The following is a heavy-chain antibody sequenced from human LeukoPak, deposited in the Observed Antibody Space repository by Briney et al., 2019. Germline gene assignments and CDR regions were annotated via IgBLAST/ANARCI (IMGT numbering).Heavy chain of an antibody. Sequence: SETLSLTCTVSGDSINNYYWAWIRQPPGKGLEWIGYIHYSGTTYYNPSLKSRVTISVDTSKNQFSLKLSSVTAADTAVYYCARTSSGYLVDYWGQGTLVTVSS. CDR3: ARTSSGYLVDY. CDR2: IHYSGTT. V-gene: IGHV4-59*01. CDR1: GDSINNYY. J-gene: IGHJ4*02. D-gene: IGHD3-22*01.